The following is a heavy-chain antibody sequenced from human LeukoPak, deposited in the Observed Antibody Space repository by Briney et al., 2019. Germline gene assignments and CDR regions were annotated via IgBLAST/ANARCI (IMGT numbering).Heavy chain of an antibody. CDR1: GYTFTNYG. V-gene: IGHV1-18*01. CDR2: IRAYNGDT. CDR3: ARGAAGGYSPSVEFDY. D-gene: IGHD5-12*01. J-gene: IGHJ4*02. Sequence: ASVKDSCKASGYTFTNYGISWVRQAPGQGLEWMGWIRAYNGDTKYAEKLQGRVTMTTDTSTTTAYMELRSLTSDDTAVYYCARGAAGGYSPSVEFDYWGQGTLVTVSS.